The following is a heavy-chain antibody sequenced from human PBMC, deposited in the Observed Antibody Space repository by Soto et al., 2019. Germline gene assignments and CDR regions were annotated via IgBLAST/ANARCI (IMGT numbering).Heavy chain of an antibody. V-gene: IGHV1-69*13. CDR2: IIPIFGTA. Sequence: SVKASCKASGGTFSSYAISWVRQAPGQGLEWMGGIIPIFGTANYAQKFQGRVTITADESTSTAYMELSSLRSEDTAVYYCARDRFLRFLEWPPYGMDVWGQGTTVTVSS. D-gene: IGHD3-3*01. J-gene: IGHJ6*02. CDR1: GGTFSSYA. CDR3: ARDRFLRFLEWPPYGMDV.